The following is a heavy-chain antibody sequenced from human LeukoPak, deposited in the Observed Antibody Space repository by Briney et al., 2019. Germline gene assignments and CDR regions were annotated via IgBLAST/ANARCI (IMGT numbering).Heavy chain of an antibody. CDR1: GFTFSSYS. J-gene: IGHJ3*02. D-gene: IGHD3-9*01. V-gene: IGHV3-21*01. Sequence: GGSLRLPCAASGFTFSSYSMNWVRQAPGKGLEWVSSISSSSSYIYYADSVKGRFTISRDNAKNSLYLQMNSLRAEGTAVYYCARENYDILTGFQITARGAFDIWGQGTMVTVSS. CDR3: ARENYDILTGFQITARGAFDI. CDR2: ISSSSSYI.